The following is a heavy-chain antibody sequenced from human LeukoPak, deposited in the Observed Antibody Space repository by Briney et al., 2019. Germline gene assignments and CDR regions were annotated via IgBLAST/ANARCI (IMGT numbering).Heavy chain of an antibody. J-gene: IGHJ4*02. CDR2: ISYDGSNK. V-gene: IGHV3-30-3*01. D-gene: IGHD3-10*01. CDR1: GFTFSSYA. Sequence: GGSLRLSCAASGFTFSSYAMHWVRQAPGKGLEWVAVISYDGSNKYYADSVKGRFTISRDNSKNTLYLQMNSLRAEDTAVYYCARDRSTYYYGSGSYYQETALDYWGQGTLVTVSS. CDR3: ARDRSTYYYGSGSYYQETALDY.